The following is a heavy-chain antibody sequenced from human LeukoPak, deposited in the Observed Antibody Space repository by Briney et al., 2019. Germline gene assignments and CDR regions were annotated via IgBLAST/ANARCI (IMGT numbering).Heavy chain of an antibody. CDR3: TTGVRDSSGYYNFDY. J-gene: IGHJ4*02. CDR1: GFTFSNAW. Sequence: GGSLRLACAASGFTFSNAWMNWVSQSPGKGLEWVGRIKSKTDGGTIDYGAPVKGRFTISRDDSKNTLFLQMNSLKTEDTAMYHCTTGVRDSSGYYNFDYWGQGTLVTVSS. CDR2: IKSKTDGGTI. D-gene: IGHD3-22*01. V-gene: IGHV3-15*01.